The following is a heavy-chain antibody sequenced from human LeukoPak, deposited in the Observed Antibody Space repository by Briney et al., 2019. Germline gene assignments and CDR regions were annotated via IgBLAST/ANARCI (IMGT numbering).Heavy chain of an antibody. CDR1: GFTFSNYG. J-gene: IGHJ4*02. CDR3: TSNYYFDY. CDR2: ITTSGGST. D-gene: IGHD4/OR15-4a*01. Sequence: GGSLRLSCAASGFTFSNYGMNWVRQAPGKGLEWVSYITTSGGSTYYADSVKGRFTISRDNSKNTLYLQMNSLRAEDTAVYYCTSNYYFDYWGQGTLVTVSS. V-gene: IGHV3-23*01.